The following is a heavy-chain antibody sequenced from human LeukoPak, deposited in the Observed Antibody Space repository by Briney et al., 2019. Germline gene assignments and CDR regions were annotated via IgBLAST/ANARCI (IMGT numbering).Heavy chain of an antibody. J-gene: IGHJ1*01. CDR2: ISGSGLST. V-gene: IGHV3-23*01. CDR1: GFTFSSYS. D-gene: IGHD3-10*01. Sequence: GGSLRLSCAASGFTFSSYSMTWVRQAPGKGLEWVSAISGSGLSTYYAESVKGRFTISRDNFKLYLQMNSLRAEDTAVYYCANAIWFGESNSEYWSQGTLVTVSS. CDR3: ANAIWFGESNSEY.